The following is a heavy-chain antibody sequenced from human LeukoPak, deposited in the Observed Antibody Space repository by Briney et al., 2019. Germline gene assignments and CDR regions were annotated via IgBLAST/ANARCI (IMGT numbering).Heavy chain of an antibody. J-gene: IGHJ3*02. CDR3: ARGYYYGSGSYYGDAFDI. Sequence: SVTLSLTCTVSGGSISSYYWSWIRQPPGKGLEWIGYIYYSGSTNYNPSLKSRVTISVDTSKNQFSLKLSSVTAADTAVYYCARGYYYGSGSYYGDAFDIWGQGTMVTVSS. CDR1: GGSISSYY. D-gene: IGHD3-10*01. V-gene: IGHV4-59*01. CDR2: IYYSGST.